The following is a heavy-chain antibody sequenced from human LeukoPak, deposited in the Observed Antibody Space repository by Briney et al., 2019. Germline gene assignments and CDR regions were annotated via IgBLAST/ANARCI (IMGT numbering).Heavy chain of an antibody. CDR3: ARQDIVVVVAATDYFDY. D-gene: IGHD2-15*01. CDR2: IYYSGST. J-gene: IGHJ4*02. Sequence: SQTLSLTCTVSGGSISSSSYYWGWIRQPPGKGLEWIGSIYYSGSTYYNPSLKSRVTIFVDTSKNQFSLKLSSVTAADTAVYYCARQDIVVVVAATDYFDYWGQGTLVTVSS. V-gene: IGHV4-39*01. CDR1: GGSISSSSYY.